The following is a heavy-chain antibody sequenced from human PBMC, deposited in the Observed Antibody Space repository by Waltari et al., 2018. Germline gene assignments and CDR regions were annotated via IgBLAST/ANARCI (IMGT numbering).Heavy chain of an antibody. V-gene: IGHV3-23*04. J-gene: IGHJ4*02. CDR1: GFTFSSYA. CDR2: ISGSGGTT. CDR3: AKAPYYDFWSGYPYYFDY. Sequence: EVQLVESGGGLVQPGGSLRLSCAASGFTFSSYAMTWVRQSPGTGLEWVSGISGSGGTTYYADSVKGRFTISRDNSKNTLYLQMNSLRAEDTAVYYCAKAPYYDFWSGYPYYFDYWGQGTLVTVSS. D-gene: IGHD3-3*01.